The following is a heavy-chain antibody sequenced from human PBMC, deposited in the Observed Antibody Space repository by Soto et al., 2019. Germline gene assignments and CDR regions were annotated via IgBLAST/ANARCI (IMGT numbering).Heavy chain of an antibody. V-gene: IGHV1-3*01. CDR3: AVVVVPAAIPYFDY. CDR2: INAGNGNT. D-gene: IGHD2-2*02. CDR1: GYTFTSYA. Sequence: ASVKVSCKASGYTFTSYAIHWVRQARGQRLEWMGWINAGNGNTKYSQKFQGRVTIARDTSASTAYMELSSLRSEDTAVYYCAVVVVPAAIPYFDYWGQGTLVTVSS. J-gene: IGHJ4*02.